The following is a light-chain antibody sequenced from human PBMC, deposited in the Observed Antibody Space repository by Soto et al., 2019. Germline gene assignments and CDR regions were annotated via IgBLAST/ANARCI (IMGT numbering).Light chain of an antibody. Sequence: DIVLTQSPGTLSLSPGERATLSCRASQSFSNTYLAWYQQKPGQAPSLLIYGASSRATGIPDRFSGSGSGTDFTLTISRLEPEDFAVYYCQQYGSSGTFGQGTKVDIK. J-gene: IGKJ1*01. CDR2: GAS. V-gene: IGKV3-20*01. CDR3: QQYGSSGT. CDR1: QSFSNTY.